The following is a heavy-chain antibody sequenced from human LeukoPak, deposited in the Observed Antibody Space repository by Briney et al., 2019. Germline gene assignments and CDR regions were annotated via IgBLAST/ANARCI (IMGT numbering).Heavy chain of an antibody. D-gene: IGHD3-16*01. Sequence: PGGSLRLSCAASGFTFSSYAVSWVRQAPGKELEWVSVIYSGGSTYYADSVKGRFTISRDNSKNTLYLQMNSLRAEDTAVYYCAREQTFPYFDSWGQGTLVTVSS. CDR3: AREQTFPYFDS. CDR1: GFTFSSYA. J-gene: IGHJ4*02. V-gene: IGHV3-66*01. CDR2: IYSGGST.